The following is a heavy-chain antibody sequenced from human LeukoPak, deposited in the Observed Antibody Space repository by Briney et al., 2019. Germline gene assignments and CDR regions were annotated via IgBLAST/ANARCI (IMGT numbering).Heavy chain of an antibody. Sequence: GRSLRLSCAASGFTFDDYAMHWVRQAPGKGLEWVSGISWNSGSIGYADSVKGRLTISRDNAKNSLFLQMNSLRAGDMALYYCARGMATGGRLDYWGQGTLVTVSS. D-gene: IGHD5-24*01. CDR1: GFTFDDYA. CDR3: ARGMATGGRLDY. V-gene: IGHV3-9*03. J-gene: IGHJ4*02. CDR2: ISWNSGSI.